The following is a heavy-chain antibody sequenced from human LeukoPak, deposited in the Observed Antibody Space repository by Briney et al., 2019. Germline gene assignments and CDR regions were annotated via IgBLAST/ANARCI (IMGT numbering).Heavy chain of an antibody. V-gene: IGHV4-59*11. CDR3: ARDGYSGSSLFDS. D-gene: IGHD1-26*01. J-gene: IGHJ4*02. Sequence: SETLSLTCTVSGGSITSRFWSWIRQPPGKGLEWIGYIYHSGITNYNPSLKSRVTISVDTSKNQFSLELGSVTAADTAVYYCARDGYSGSSLFDSRGQGTLVTVSS. CDR1: GGSITSRF. CDR2: IYHSGIT.